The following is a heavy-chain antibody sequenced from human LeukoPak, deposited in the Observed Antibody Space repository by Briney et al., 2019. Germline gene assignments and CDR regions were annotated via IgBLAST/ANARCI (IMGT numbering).Heavy chain of an antibody. D-gene: IGHD2-15*01. V-gene: IGHV1-8*01. CDR1: GYTFTSYD. CDR3: ARGYCSGGSCSSGYWFDP. CDR2: MNPNSGNT. Sequence: ASVKVSCKASGYTFTSYDINWVRQATGQGLEWMGWMNPNSGNTGYAQKFQGRVIMTRNTSISTAYMELSSLRSEDTAVYYCARGYCSGGSCSSGYWFDPWGQGTLVTVSS. J-gene: IGHJ5*02.